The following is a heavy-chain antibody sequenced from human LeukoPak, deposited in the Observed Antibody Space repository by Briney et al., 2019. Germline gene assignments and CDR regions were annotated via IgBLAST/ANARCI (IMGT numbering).Heavy chain of an antibody. CDR1: VYTFTSYY. V-gene: IGHV1-46*01. CDR2: INPSGGST. J-gene: IGHJ6*03. D-gene: IGHD3-22*01. Sequence: SVKVSCKASVYTFTSYYMHGVRQDPGRGLEWMVVINPSGGSTSYAQNFQGRVTMTRDTSTSTVYMELSSMRSEDTAVYYCAREAYYYDSSAYPIEYYYYYYMDIWGKGTTVTISS. CDR3: AREAYYYDSSAYPIEYYYYYYMDI.